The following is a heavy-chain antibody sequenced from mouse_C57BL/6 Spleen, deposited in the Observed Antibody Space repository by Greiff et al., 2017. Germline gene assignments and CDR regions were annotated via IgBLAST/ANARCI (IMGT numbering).Heavy chain of an antibody. J-gene: IGHJ2*01. CDR2: ISYDGSN. V-gene: IGHV3-6*01. CDR3: AKEGGTGHYFDY. Sequence: EVQLVESGPGLVKPSQSLSLTCSVTGYSITSGYYWNWIRQFPGNKLEWMGYISYDGSNNYNPSLKNRISITRDTSKNQFFLKLNSVTTEDTATYYCAKEGGTGHYFDYWGQGTTLTVSS. CDR1: GYSITSGYY. D-gene: IGHD4-1*01.